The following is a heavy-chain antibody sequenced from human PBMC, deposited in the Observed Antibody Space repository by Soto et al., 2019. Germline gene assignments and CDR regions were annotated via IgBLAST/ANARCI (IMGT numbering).Heavy chain of an antibody. J-gene: IGHJ4*02. CDR1: GFIFDDYA. CDR3: AKDRGSSSLRGFDY. D-gene: IGHD6-13*01. Sequence: EVQLVESGGGLVQPGRSLRLSCAASGFIFDDYAMRWVRQAPGKGLEWVSGISWNSGSIGYADSVKGRFTISRDNAKNSLYLQMNSLRADDTALYYCAKDRGSSSLRGFDYWGQGTLVTVSS. V-gene: IGHV3-9*01. CDR2: ISWNSGSI.